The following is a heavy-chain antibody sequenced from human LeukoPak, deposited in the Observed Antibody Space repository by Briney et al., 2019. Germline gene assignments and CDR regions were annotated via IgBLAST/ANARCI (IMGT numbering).Heavy chain of an antibody. CDR3: ARGADGVSSNSRGWFDP. J-gene: IGHJ5*02. V-gene: IGHV3-48*04. Sequence: GGSLRLSCAASGFTFSSYSMNWVRKAPGKGLEWVAYISDSSSTTTTDYADSVKGRFTISRDNARNSLYLQMNTLRAEDTAVYSCARGADGVSSNSRGWFDPWGQGTLVTVSS. D-gene: IGHD2-15*01. CDR1: GFTFSSYS. CDR2: ISDSSSTTTT.